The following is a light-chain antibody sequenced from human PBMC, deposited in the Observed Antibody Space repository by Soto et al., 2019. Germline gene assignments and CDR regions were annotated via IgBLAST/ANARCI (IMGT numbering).Light chain of an antibody. Sequence: EIVLTQSPATLSLSPGERATLSCRASQSVSSYLAWYQQKPGQAPRLLIYDASNRATGIPARFSGSGSGTDVTLAISSLEPEDLAVYYCQQRSNSPRTFGQGTKVEIK. CDR1: QSVSSY. J-gene: IGKJ1*01. V-gene: IGKV3-11*01. CDR2: DAS. CDR3: QQRSNSPRT.